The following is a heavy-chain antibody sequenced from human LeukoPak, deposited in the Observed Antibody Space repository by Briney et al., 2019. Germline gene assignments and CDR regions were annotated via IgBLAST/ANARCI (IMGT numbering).Heavy chain of an antibody. Sequence: XSVKVSFKASGYSFSDFYVHWVRQAPGQGLEWMGWIYPNSGVTTYAQKFQGRVTMTRDTSISTTYMELSRLTSDDTAAYYCARDVRAGRNNAFDIWGQGTTVIVSS. V-gene: IGHV1-2*02. CDR2: IYPNSGVT. CDR3: ARDVRAGRNNAFDI. CDR1: GYSFSDFY. J-gene: IGHJ3*02. D-gene: IGHD1-14*01.